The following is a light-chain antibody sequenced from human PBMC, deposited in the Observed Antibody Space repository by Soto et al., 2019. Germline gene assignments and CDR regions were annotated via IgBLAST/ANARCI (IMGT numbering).Light chain of an antibody. CDR1: QSVSTN. Sequence: IIMTQSPANLSGSLGERATLSCRASQSVSTNLAWYHQKPGQAPRLLMYDASARATDIPPRISGSGSGTEFTLTISSLQSEDSTIYYCQQYNKWPLTFGQGTKLEIK. CDR3: QQYNKWPLT. V-gene: IGKV3-15*01. J-gene: IGKJ2*01. CDR2: DAS.